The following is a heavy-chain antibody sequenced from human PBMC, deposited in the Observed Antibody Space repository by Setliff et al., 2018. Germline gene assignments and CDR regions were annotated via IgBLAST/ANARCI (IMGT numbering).Heavy chain of an antibody. V-gene: IGHV1-69*13. D-gene: IGHD2-21*02. CDR1: GYTFTDFG. Sequence: SVKVSCKASGYTFTDFGISWVRQAPGQGFEWVGRIIPILGITNYAQRFQGRVTITADDSTSTIYMDVSSLRAKDTATYYCAGTYAYCAGDCSISWGQGTLVTVSS. J-gene: IGHJ5*02. CDR3: AGTYAYCAGDCSIS. CDR2: IIPILGIT.